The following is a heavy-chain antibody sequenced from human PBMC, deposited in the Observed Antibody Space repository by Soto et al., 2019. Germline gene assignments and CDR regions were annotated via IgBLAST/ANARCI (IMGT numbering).Heavy chain of an antibody. Sequence: SETLSLNCPVPGCSISSGDYYWSWIRQPPGKGLEWIGYIYYSGSTYYNPSLKSRVTISVDTSKNQFSLKLSSVTAADTAVYYCARDLRMTTVTDWFDPWGQGTLVTVSS. CDR1: GCSISSGDYY. J-gene: IGHJ5*02. V-gene: IGHV4-30-4*01. CDR3: ARDLRMTTVTDWFDP. D-gene: IGHD4-4*01. CDR2: IYYSGST.